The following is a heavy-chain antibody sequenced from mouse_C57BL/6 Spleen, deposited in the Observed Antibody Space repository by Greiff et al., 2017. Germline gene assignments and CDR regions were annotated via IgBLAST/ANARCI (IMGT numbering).Heavy chain of an antibody. V-gene: IGHV1-64*01. J-gene: IGHJ4*01. CDR3: ARPMGLGAMDY. Sequence: QVQLQQPGAELVKPGASVKLSCKASGYTFTSYWMHWVKQRPGQGLEWIGMIHPNSGSTNYNEKFKSKATLTVDKSSSTSYMQLSSLTSEDSAVYYCARPMGLGAMDYWGQGTSVTVSS. CDR2: IHPNSGST. CDR1: GYTFTSYW. D-gene: IGHD6-5*01.